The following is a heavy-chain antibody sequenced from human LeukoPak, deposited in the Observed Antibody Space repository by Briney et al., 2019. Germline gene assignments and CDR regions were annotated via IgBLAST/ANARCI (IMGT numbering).Heavy chain of an antibody. J-gene: IGHJ4*02. CDR3: AKDYFHSATGFFDY. V-gene: IGHV3-30*02. Sequence: GGSLRLSCAASGFSFSSYGIYWVRQAPGKGLEWVAFIWYDGSTKDYADSVKGRFTISRDNSKNTLYLQMNSLRTEDTAVYYCAKDYFHSATGFFDYWGQGTLVTVSS. CDR1: GFSFSSYG. D-gene: IGHD6-13*01. CDR2: IWYDGSTK.